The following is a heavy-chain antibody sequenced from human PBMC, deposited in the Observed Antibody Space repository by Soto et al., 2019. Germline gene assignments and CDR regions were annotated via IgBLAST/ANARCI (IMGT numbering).Heavy chain of an antibody. CDR1: GGTFSSYA. CDR2: IIPIFGPA. CDR3: ARVNSSSCYYFDY. V-gene: IGHV1-69*01. Sequence: QVQLVQSGAEVTKPGSSVKVSCKASGGTFSSYAISWVRQATGQGLEWMGGIIPIFGPANYAQKFQGRVTIAADESTSTAYMELSSLRSKDTAVYYCARVNSSSCYYFDYWGQGSLVTVSS. J-gene: IGHJ4*02. D-gene: IGHD6-13*01.